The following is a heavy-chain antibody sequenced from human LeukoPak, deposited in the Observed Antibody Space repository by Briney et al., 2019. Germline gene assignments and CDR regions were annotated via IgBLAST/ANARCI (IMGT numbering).Heavy chain of an antibody. V-gene: IGHV4-59*11. CDR3: ARFSSGCSTASCYLTY. CDR1: GGSISSHY. CDR2: IFYTGTT. D-gene: IGHD2-2*01. Sequence: SETLSLTCTVSGGSISSHYWSWIRQPPGKGLELIGHIFYTGTTFYNPSLNSRVTISLDTSRNQFSLRLTSVTAADSAVYYCARFSSGCSTASCYLTYWGQGTLVTVSS. J-gene: IGHJ4*02.